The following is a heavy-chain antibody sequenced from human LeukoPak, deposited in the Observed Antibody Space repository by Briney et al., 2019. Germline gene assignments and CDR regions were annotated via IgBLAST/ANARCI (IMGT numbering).Heavy chain of an antibody. CDR2: IYSGSST. CDR3: ARGSLRGSFYYYFDY. Sequence: GGSLRLSCAASEFTVSSNYMSWVRQAPGRGLEWVPVIYSGSSTYYADSVKGRFTISRDNSKNTLYLQMNSLRAEDTAVYYCARGSLRGSFYYYFDYWGQGTLVTVSS. J-gene: IGHJ4*02. V-gene: IGHV3-53*01. CDR1: EFTVSSNY. D-gene: IGHD1-26*01.